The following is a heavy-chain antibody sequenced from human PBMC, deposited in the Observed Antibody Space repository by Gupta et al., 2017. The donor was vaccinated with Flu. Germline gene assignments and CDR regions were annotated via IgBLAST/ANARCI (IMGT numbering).Heavy chain of an antibody. D-gene: IGHD1-26*01. CDR3: ARLVAYSGNYYVDY. Sequence: EVQLVESGGGLVKPGGSLRLSCAASGFTFSSYSMNWVRQAPGKGLEWVSSISSSSSYIYYADSVKGRFTISRDNAKNSLYLQMNSLRAEDTAVYYCARLVAYSGNYYVDYWGQGTLVTVSS. V-gene: IGHV3-21*01. CDR2: ISSSSSYI. J-gene: IGHJ4*02. CDR1: GFTFSSYS.